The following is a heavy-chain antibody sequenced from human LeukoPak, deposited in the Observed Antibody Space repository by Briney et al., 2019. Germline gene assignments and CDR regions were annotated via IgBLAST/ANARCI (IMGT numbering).Heavy chain of an antibody. J-gene: IGHJ4*02. V-gene: IGHV3-48*04. D-gene: IGHD5-18*01. CDR1: GGTFSSYS. CDR2: ISSSGSTI. CDR3: SRLRGYSYGYADN. Sequence: PGGSLRLSCAASGGTFSSYSMNWVRQAPGEGLEWVSYISSSGSTIDYADSVKGRFTISRDNAKNSLYLQMNSLRAEDTAVYYCSRLRGYSYGYADNWGQGSLVTVSP.